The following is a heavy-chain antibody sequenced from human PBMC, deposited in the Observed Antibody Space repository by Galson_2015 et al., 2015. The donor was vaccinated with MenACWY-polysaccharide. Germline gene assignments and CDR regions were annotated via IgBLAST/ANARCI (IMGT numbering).Heavy chain of an antibody. Sequence: SLRLSCAGSGFNFGGNGLHWVRQAPGKGLEWVALIRNDGRKHYPDAVKGRFTISRDNSKNTLYLQMNSLRPEDMAVYYCARNPSRLDIAAASHWGQGALVSVSS. V-gene: IGHV3-30*02. CDR3: ARNPSRLDIAAASH. CDR2: IRNDGRK. CDR1: GFNFGGNG. D-gene: IGHD6-13*01. J-gene: IGHJ4*02.